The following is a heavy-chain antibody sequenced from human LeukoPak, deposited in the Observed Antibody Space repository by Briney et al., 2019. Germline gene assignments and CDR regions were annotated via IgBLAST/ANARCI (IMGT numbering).Heavy chain of an antibody. J-gene: IGHJ5*02. Sequence: GESLKISFKGSGYSFTSYWISWVRQMPGKGLEWMGRIDPSDSYTNYSPSFQGHVTISADKSISTAYLQWSSLKASDTAMYYCARVARITMVRGVIIRGFDPWGQGTLVTVSS. V-gene: IGHV5-10-1*01. D-gene: IGHD3-10*01. CDR2: IDPSDSYT. CDR3: ARVARITMVRGVIIRGFDP. CDR1: GYSFTSYW.